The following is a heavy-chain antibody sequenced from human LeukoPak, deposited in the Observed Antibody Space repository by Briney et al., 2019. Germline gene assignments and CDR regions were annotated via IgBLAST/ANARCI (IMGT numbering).Heavy chain of an antibody. J-gene: IGHJ4*02. V-gene: IGHV3-48*03. D-gene: IGHD1-26*01. CDR1: GFTFSVYE. Sequence: SGGSLRLSCAASGFTFSVYEMNWVRQAPGKGLEWVSYISTSGSTIYYADSVKGRFTISRDNAKNSLYLQMNSLRAEDTAVYYCARVRYSGSYGNFDYWGQGTLVTVSS. CDR3: ARVRYSGSYGNFDY. CDR2: ISTSGSTI.